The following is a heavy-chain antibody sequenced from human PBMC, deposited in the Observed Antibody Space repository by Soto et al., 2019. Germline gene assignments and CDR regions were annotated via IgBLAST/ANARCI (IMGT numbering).Heavy chain of an antibody. Sequence: ASVKVSCKASGYTFTSYDINWVRQATGQGLEWMGWMNPNSGNTGYAQKFQGRVTMTRNTSISTAYMELSSLRSEDTAVYYCAREVTTVRATDYWGQGTLVTVSS. J-gene: IGHJ4*02. CDR2: MNPNSGNT. CDR3: AREVTTVRATDY. V-gene: IGHV1-8*01. CDR1: GYTFTSYD. D-gene: IGHD4-17*01.